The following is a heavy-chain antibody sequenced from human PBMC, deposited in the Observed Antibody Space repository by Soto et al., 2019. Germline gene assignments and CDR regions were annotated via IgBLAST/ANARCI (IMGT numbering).Heavy chain of an antibody. CDR2: IYYSGST. D-gene: IGHD2-15*01. CDR3: ARLKYCSSGSCYSGVADY. V-gene: IGHV4-39*01. J-gene: IGHJ4*02. CDR1: GGPISISGYY. Sequence: SETLSLTCTVSGGPISISGYYWGWIRQPPGKGLEWIGSIYYSGSTYYSPSLKGRVTMFVDTSKNQFSANLSSVTAADTALYYCARLKYCSSGSCYSGVADYWGQGTLVTVSS.